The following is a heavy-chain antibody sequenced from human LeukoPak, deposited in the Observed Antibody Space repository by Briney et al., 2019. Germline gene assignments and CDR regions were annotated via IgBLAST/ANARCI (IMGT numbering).Heavy chain of an antibody. Sequence: GGSLRLSCAASGFAVSSNSMSWVRQAPGKGLEWVSVIYSGGTTDYADSVKGRFTISRDNSKNTLYLQMNSLRAGDTAIYYCTRVVRVYNDFDYWGQGTLVTVSS. CDR1: GFAVSSNS. J-gene: IGHJ4*02. D-gene: IGHD1-1*01. V-gene: IGHV3-66*01. CDR2: IYSGGTT. CDR3: TRVVRVYNDFDY.